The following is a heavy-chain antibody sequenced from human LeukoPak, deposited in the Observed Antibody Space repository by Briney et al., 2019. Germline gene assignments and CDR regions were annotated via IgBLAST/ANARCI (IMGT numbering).Heavy chain of an antibody. V-gene: IGHV3-74*01. CDR2: INSDESST. CDR1: GFSFSRHW. D-gene: IGHD3-10*01. J-gene: IGHJ5*02. CDR3: AREYYYGSGNYYFDP. Sequence: GGSLRLSCAASGFSFSRHWMHWVRQAPGKGLVWVSRINSDESSTRYADSVKGRFTISRDNAKNTLYLQMNSLRPDDTAVYYCAREYYYGSGNYYFDPWGQGTLVTVSS.